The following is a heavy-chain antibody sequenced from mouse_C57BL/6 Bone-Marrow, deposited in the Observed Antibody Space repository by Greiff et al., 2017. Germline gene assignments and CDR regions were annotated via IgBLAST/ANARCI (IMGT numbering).Heavy chain of an antibody. V-gene: IGHV1-69*01. CDR1: GYTFTSYW. J-gene: IGHJ2*01. CDR3: ARLDY. Sequence: QVQLQPGAELVMPGASVKLSCKASGYTFTSYWMHWVKQRPGQGLEWIGEIDPSDSYTNYNQKFKGKSTLTVDKSSSTAYMQLSSLTSEDSAVYYCARLDYWGQGTTLTVAS. CDR2: IDPSDSYT.